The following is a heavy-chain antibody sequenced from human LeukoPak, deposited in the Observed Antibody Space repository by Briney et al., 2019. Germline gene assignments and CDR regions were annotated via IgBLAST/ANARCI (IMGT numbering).Heavy chain of an antibody. CDR3: ARDPRSKGGDWGDFDY. CDR1: GFNFNHAW. J-gene: IGHJ4*02. V-gene: IGHV3-7*01. D-gene: IGHD2-21*02. CDR2: IKQDGSEK. Sequence: GGSLKLSCAASGFNFNHAWMSWVRQAPGKGLEWVANIKQDGSEKYYVDSVKGRFTISRDNAKNSLNLQVSSLRAEDTAVYYCARDPRSKGGDWGDFDYWGQGTLVTVSS.